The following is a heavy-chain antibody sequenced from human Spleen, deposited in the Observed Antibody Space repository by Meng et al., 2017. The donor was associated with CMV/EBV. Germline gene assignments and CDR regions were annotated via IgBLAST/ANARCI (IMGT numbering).Heavy chain of an antibody. CDR3: ARGAGYTGNNRGLY. J-gene: IGHJ4*02. Sequence: GESLKISCAASGFSFSAYNMNWVRQAPGKGLEWVSYISSSGSTIYYADSVKGRFTISRDNANNSVHLQMNSLRAEDTAIYYCARGAGYTGNNRGLYWGQGALVTVSS. D-gene: IGHD5-12*01. V-gene: IGHV3-48*04. CDR1: GFSFSAYN. CDR2: ISSSGSTI.